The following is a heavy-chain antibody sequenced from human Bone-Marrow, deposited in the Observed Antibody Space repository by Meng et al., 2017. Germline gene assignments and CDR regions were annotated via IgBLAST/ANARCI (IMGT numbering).Heavy chain of an antibody. CDR2: INHSGST. J-gene: IGHJ4*02. V-gene: IGHV4-38-2*01. CDR1: GYSISSGYY. CDR3: ARLSMGHYGDYWILDY. Sequence: GSLRLSCAVSGYSISSGYYWGWIRQPPGKGLEWIGEINHSGSTNYNPSLKSRVTISVDTSKNQFSLKLSSVTAADTAVYYCARLSMGHYGDYWILDYWGQGTLVTVSS. D-gene: IGHD4-17*01.